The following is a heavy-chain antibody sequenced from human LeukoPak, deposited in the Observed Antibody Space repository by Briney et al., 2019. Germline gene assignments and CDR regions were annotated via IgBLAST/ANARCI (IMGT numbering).Heavy chain of an antibody. Sequence: GEFQKISWKGSGYSFTNYWIGWGRQMPGEGVELVGIIYPGDSDTRDSPFLQGQVIISADKSSSTAYLQWNSLKASDTAMSYCARQRYCSGGSCYPIYYFDYWGQGTLVTVSS. D-gene: IGHD2-15*01. V-gene: IGHV5-51*01. J-gene: IGHJ4*02. CDR2: IYPGDSDT. CDR3: ARQRYCSGGSCYPIYYFDY. CDR1: GYSFTNYW.